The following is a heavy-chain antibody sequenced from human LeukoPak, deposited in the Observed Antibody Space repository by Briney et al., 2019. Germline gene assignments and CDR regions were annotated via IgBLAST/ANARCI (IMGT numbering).Heavy chain of an antibody. Sequence: SETLSLTCTVSGGSISSYYWSWIRQPPGKGLEWIGYIYYSGSTNYNPSLKSRVTISVDTPKNQFSLRLNSVTSADTAVYYCARDGYGGVDYWGQGTLVTVSS. CDR3: ARDGYGGVDY. V-gene: IGHV4-59*01. CDR2: IYYSGST. CDR1: GGSISSYY. J-gene: IGHJ4*02. D-gene: IGHD3-10*01.